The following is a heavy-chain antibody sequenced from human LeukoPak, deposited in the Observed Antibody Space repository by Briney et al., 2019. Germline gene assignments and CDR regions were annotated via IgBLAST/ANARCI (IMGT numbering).Heavy chain of an antibody. CDR1: GYTFTGYY. CDR2: INPNSGGT. J-gene: IGHJ4*02. V-gene: IGHV1-2*02. CDR3: AREPPLYYYGSGSLRGFDY. Sequence: ASVKVSCKASGYTFTGYYMHWVRQAPGQGLEWMGWINPNSGGTNYAQKFQGRVTMTRDTSISTAYMEPSRLRSDDTAVYYCAREPPLYYYGSGSLRGFDYWGQGTLVTVSS. D-gene: IGHD3-10*01.